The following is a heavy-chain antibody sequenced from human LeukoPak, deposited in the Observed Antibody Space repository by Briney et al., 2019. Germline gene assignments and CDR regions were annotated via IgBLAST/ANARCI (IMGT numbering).Heavy chain of an antibody. Sequence: PSETLSLTCTVSGGSISSYYWSWIRQPPGKGLEWIGYIYYSGSTNYNPSLKSRVTISVDTSKNQFSLKLSSVTAADTAVYYCARVGSGWYGVNYWGQGTLVTVAS. CDR1: GGSISSYY. CDR2: IYYSGST. J-gene: IGHJ4*02. V-gene: IGHV4-59*01. D-gene: IGHD6-19*01. CDR3: ARVGSGWYGVNY.